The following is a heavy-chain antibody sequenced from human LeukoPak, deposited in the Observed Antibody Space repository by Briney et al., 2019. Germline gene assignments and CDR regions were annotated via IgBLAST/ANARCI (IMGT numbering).Heavy chain of an antibody. CDR2: IIPILGIA. Sequence: WASVKVSCKASGGTFSSYAISWVRQAPGQGLEWMGRIIPILGIANYAQKFQGRVTITADKSTSTAYMELSSLRSEDTAVYYCARDQGFDWLYYFDYWGQGTLVTVSS. CDR1: GGTFSSYA. J-gene: IGHJ4*02. V-gene: IGHV1-69*04. D-gene: IGHD3-9*01. CDR3: ARDQGFDWLYYFDY.